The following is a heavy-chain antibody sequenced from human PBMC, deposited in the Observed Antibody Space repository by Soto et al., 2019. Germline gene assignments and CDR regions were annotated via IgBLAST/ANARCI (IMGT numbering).Heavy chain of an antibody. D-gene: IGHD6-19*01. CDR3: ARDPVAGTYFDY. J-gene: IGHJ4*02. V-gene: IGHV1-18*01. CDR2: INAYNGNT. Sequence: QVQLVQSGAEVKKPGASVKVSCKASGYTFTSYGISWVRQAPGQGLEWMGWINAYNGNTNYAQKLQGRVTMTTDTSTRTAYMEVRSLRSVDTAVFYCARDPVAGTYFDYWGKRTLVSVTS. CDR1: GYTFTSYG.